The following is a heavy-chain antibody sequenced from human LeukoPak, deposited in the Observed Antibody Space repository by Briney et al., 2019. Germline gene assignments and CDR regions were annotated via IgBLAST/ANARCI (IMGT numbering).Heavy chain of an antibody. V-gene: IGHV1-46*01. CDR2: INPSGGST. Sequence: ASVKVSCKASGYTFTSYYMHWVRQAPGQGLEWMGIINPSGGSTSYAQRFQDRVTMTRDMSISTAYMELSRLRSDDTAIYYCTRGYYDSSDFEYFHHWGQGTLVTVSS. D-gene: IGHD3-22*01. CDR3: TRGYYDSSDFEYFHH. J-gene: IGHJ1*01. CDR1: GYTFTSYY.